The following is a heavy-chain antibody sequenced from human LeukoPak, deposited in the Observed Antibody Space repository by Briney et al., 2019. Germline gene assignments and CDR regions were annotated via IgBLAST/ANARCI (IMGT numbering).Heavy chain of an antibody. CDR1: GYIFTNYP. D-gene: IGHD5-24*01. Sequence: GESLKISCKGSGYIFTNYPIAWVRQMPGKGLEWMGIIYPGDSDTRYSPSFQGQVTISADKSISTAYLQWSSLKASDTAMYYCAGGVRDGLFDYWGQGTLVTVSS. CDR3: AGGVRDGLFDY. CDR2: IYPGDSDT. V-gene: IGHV5-51*01. J-gene: IGHJ4*02.